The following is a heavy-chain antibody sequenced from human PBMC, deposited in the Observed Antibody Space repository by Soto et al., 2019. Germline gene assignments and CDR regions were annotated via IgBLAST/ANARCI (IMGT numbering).Heavy chain of an antibody. CDR2: ISSTGSVI. CDR1: GFTFSSYT. Sequence: PLGSLRLPCAASGFTFSSYTMNWVRQAPGRGLEWLSYISSTGSVIYYADSVKGRFTISRDNAKNSLYLQMYSLRDEDTAVYFCARDLYCSGGTCQSGYYYGLDVWGQGTTVTVSS. V-gene: IGHV3-48*02. J-gene: IGHJ6*02. D-gene: IGHD2-15*01. CDR3: ARDLYCSGGTCQSGYYYGLDV.